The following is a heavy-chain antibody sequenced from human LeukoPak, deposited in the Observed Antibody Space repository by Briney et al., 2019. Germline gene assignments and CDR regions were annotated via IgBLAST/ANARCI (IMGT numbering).Heavy chain of an antibody. CDR3: ARDMTTVTTGGDY. V-gene: IGHV3-66*01. J-gene: IGHJ4*02. D-gene: IGHD4-17*01. CDR2: IYSCGST. CDR1: GFTVSSNY. Sequence: GGSLRLSCAASGFTVSSNYMSWVRQAPGKGLEWVSVIYSCGSTYYADSVKGRFTISRDNSKNTLYLQMNSLRAEDTAVYYYARDMTTVTTGGDYWGQGTLVTVSS.